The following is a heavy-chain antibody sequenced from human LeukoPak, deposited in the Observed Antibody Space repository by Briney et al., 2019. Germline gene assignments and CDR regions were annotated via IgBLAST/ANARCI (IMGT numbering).Heavy chain of an antibody. J-gene: IGHJ4*02. D-gene: IGHD2-21*02. CDR1: GFTFDRFT. CDR2: INRRGHT. V-gene: IGHV3-43*01. CDR3: AKEVDCPSDCLFFHS. Sequence: PGGSLRLSCAASGFTFDRFTIHWVRQTPGKGLEWVSLINRRGHTFYSDSVKGRFTISRDKSRNSVFLQMNSLRPEDTALYHCAKEVDCPSDCLFFHSWGQGTLVTVSS.